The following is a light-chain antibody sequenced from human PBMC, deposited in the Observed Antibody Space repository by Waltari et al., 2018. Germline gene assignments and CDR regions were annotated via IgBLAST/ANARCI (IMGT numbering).Light chain of an antibody. CDR2: NNY. CDR3: AGWDGSLNGYV. J-gene: IGLJ1*01. V-gene: IGLV1-44*01. CDR1: SSNIGSSY. Sequence: QSVLTQPPSASGTPGQRVTISCSGSSSNIGSSYVNWYQQLPGTAPKLLIYNNYQRPSGVPDRVSGSKYGTSASLAISGLQSEDEADYYCAGWDGSLNGYVFGAATKVTVL.